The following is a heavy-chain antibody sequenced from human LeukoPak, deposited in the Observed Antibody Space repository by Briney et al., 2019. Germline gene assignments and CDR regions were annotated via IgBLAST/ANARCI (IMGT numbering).Heavy chain of an antibody. CDR2: INSDGRST. D-gene: IGHD3-3*01. Sequence: SGGSLRLSCAASGFTFSSYWMHWVRQAPGKGLVWVSHINSDGRSTSYADSVKGRFTISGDNAKNTLYLQMNSLRAEDTAVYYCARDYDFDDYWGQGTLVTVSS. CDR1: GFTFSSYW. J-gene: IGHJ4*02. CDR3: ARDYDFDDY. V-gene: IGHV3-74*01.